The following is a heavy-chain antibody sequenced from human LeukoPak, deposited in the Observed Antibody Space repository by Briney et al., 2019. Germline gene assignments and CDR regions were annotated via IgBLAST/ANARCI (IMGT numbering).Heavy chain of an antibody. CDR1: EFNGFSFSSYT. CDR3: ARGPGYMDV. CDR2: ISGTSAYI. J-gene: IGHJ6*03. Sequence: GGSLRLSCNASEFNGFSFSSYTMNWVRQAPGKGLEWVSSISGTSAYIYYGSSVRGRFTISRDNAKNSLFLQMDSLRAEDTAIYYCARGPGYMDVWGSGTTVTVPS. V-gene: IGHV3-21*06.